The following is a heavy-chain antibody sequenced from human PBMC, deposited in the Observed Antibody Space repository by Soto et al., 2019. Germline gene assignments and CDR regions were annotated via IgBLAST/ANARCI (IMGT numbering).Heavy chain of an antibody. CDR2: IRGSGDSS. Sequence: GGSLRLSCAASGFTFSNYVMSWVRQAPGKGLEWVSVIRGSGDSSYYADSVKGRFTISRDNSKNTLYQQMNSRRAEDTAVYYGARDPRREWIQLWIPGFGYYYGMEVWGQGTTVTVSS. CDR1: GFTFSNYV. D-gene: IGHD5-18*01. CDR3: ARDPRREWIQLWIPGFGYYYGMEV. J-gene: IGHJ6*02. V-gene: IGHV3-23*01.